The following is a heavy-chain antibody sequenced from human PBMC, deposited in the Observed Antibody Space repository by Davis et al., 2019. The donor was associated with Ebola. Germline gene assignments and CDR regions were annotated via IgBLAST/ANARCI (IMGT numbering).Heavy chain of an antibody. V-gene: IGHV3-11*06. J-gene: IGHJ6*02. Sequence: GGSLRLSCAASGFTFSDYYMSWIRQAPGKGLEWVSYISSSSSYTNYADSVKGRFTISRDNSKNTLYLQMNSLRAEDTAVYYCAKDRRIVVVPAAIHYYYGMDVWGQGTTVTVSS. CDR2: ISSSSSYT. CDR3: AKDRRIVVVPAAIHYYYGMDV. D-gene: IGHD2-2*01. CDR1: GFTFSDYY.